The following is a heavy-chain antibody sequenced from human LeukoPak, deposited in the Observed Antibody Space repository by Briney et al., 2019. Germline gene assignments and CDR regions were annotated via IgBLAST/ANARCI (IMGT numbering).Heavy chain of an antibody. CDR1: GGSISSYY. D-gene: IGHD2-21*02. CDR2: IYYSGST. V-gene: IGHV4-59*01. J-gene: IGHJ4*02. CDR3: ARYAHCGGDCYQFEY. Sequence: SETLSLTCTVSGGSISSYYWSWIRQPPGKGLEWIGYIYYSGSTNYNPSLKSRVTISVDTSKNQFSLKLSSVTAADTAVYYCARYAHCGGDCYQFEYWGQGTLVTVSS.